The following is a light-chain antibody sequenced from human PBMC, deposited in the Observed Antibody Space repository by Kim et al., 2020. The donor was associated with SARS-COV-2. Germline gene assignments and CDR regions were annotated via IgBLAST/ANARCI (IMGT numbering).Light chain of an antibody. V-gene: IGKV3-20*01. J-gene: IGKJ1*01. CDR2: GAS. Sequence: SRGERATLSCRASQSVSSSYLAWYQQKPGQAPRLLIYGASSRATGIPDRFSGSGSGTDFTLTISRLEPEDLAVYYCQQYGTSPGTFGQGTKVDIK. CDR3: QQYGTSPGT. CDR1: QSVSSSY.